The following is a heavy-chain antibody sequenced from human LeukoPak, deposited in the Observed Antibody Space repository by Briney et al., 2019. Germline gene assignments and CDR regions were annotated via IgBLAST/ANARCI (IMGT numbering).Heavy chain of an antibody. CDR2: ISAYNGNT. D-gene: IGHD3-10*01. V-gene: IGHV1-18*01. J-gene: IGHJ4*02. CDR3: ARDRGYYGSGSYDY. CDR1: GYTFTSYG. Sequence: ASVKVSCKASGYTFTSYGISWVRQAPGQGLEWMGWISAYNGNTNYAQKLQGRVTMTTDTSTSTAYMELRSLRSDDTAVYYCARDRGYYGSGSYDYWGQGTLATVSS.